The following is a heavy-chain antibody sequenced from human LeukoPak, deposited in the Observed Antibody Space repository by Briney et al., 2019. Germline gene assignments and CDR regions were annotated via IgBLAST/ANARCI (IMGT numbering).Heavy chain of an antibody. V-gene: IGHV3-74*01. Sequence: GGSLRLSCAASGFTFSSYAMYWVRQAPGKGLEWVSGINSDGSSTSYADSVKGRFTISRDSAKNTLYLQMNSLRAEDTAVYYCARGVRSSLDYWGQGTLVTVSS. J-gene: IGHJ4*02. D-gene: IGHD2-2*01. CDR2: INSDGSST. CDR1: GFTFSSYA. CDR3: ARGVRSSLDY.